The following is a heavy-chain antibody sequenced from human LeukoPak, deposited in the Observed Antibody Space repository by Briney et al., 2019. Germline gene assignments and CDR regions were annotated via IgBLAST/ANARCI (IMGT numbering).Heavy chain of an antibody. CDR2: IYYSGST. V-gene: IGHV4-28*01. J-gene: IGHJ4*02. CDR3: ARSIECSGGSCYYFDY. Sequence: PSETLSLTCAVSGYSISSSNWWGWIRQPPGKGLKWIGYIYYSGSTYYNPSLKSRVTISVDTSKNQFSLKLSSVSAADTAVYYCARSIECSGGSCYYFDYWGQGTLVTVSS. D-gene: IGHD2-15*01. CDR1: GYSISSSNW.